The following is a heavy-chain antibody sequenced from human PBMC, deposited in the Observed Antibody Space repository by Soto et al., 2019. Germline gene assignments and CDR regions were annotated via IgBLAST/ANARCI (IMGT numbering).Heavy chain of an antibody. CDR3: AREHSSSWRFDY. J-gene: IGHJ4*02. CDR2: MNPNSGNT. Sequence: QVQLVQSGAEVKKPGASVKVSCKASGYTFTSYDINWVRQATGQGLEWMGWMNPNSGNTGYAQKFQGRATMTRNTSITTXXXXXXXLRSXDXAXYYCAREHSSSWRFDYWGQGTLVTVSS. D-gene: IGHD6-13*01. CDR1: GYTFTSYD. V-gene: IGHV1-8*01.